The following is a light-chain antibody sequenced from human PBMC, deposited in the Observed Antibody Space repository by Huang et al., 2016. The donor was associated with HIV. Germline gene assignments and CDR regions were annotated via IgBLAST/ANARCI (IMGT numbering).Light chain of an antibody. CDR2: GAS. V-gene: IGKV3-15*01. Sequence: TVMTQSPAILSVSPGERATLSCRASQSVSSNLAWYQQKPCQPARLLIYGASTSATGIPPRFGGSGAWAEFTLTISGLQSEDFSIYYCQHYHNWPPRYTFGQGTKLEIK. CDR3: QHYHNWPPRYT. J-gene: IGKJ2*01. CDR1: QSVSSN.